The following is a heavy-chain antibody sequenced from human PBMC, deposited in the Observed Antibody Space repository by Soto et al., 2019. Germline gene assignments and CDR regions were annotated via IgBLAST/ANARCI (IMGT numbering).Heavy chain of an antibody. D-gene: IGHD4-17*01. V-gene: IGHV4-39*01. CDR1: GGSISSSSYY. CDR3: ARLKGLGDYFWPPPSTQDYFDY. Sequence: QLQLQESGPGLVKPSETLSLTCTVSGGSISSSSYYWGWIRQPPGKGLEWIGSIYYSGSTYYNPSLKSRFTISVATSKNQFSLKRSSVAAADTAVYYCARLKGLGDYFWPPPSTQDYFDYWCQGTLVTVSS. J-gene: IGHJ4*02. CDR2: IYYSGST.